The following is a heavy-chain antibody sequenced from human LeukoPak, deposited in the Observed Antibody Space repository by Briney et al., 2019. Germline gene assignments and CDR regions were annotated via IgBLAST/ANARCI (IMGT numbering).Heavy chain of an antibody. Sequence: SETLSLTRTVSGGSISRYYWSWIRQPAGKGGAGVGRIYTSGSTNYNPSLKSRVTMSVDTSKNQFSLKLSSVTAADTAVYYCARAATRYSSSWYWVYWGQGTLVTVSS. CDR1: GGSISRYY. CDR2: IYTSGST. D-gene: IGHD6-13*01. V-gene: IGHV4-4*07. J-gene: IGHJ4*02. CDR3: ARAATRYSSSWYWVY.